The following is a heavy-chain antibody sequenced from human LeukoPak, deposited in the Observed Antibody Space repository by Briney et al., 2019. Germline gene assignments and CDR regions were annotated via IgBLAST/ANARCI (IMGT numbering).Heavy chain of an antibody. CDR3: ARGRGYSYGRYNWFDP. CDR2: IIPIFGTA. Sequence: GASVKVSCKASGGTFSSYAISWVRQAPGQGLEWMGRIIPIFGTANYAQKFQGRVTITTDESTSTAYMELSSLRSEDTAVYYCARGRGYSYGRYNWFDPWGQGTLVTVSS. D-gene: IGHD5-18*01. J-gene: IGHJ5*02. V-gene: IGHV1-69*05. CDR1: GGTFSSYA.